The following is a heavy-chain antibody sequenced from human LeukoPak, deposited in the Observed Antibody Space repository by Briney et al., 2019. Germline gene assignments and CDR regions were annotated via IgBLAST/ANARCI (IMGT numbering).Heavy chain of an antibody. CDR2: ISYDGSNK. D-gene: IGHD1-26*01. V-gene: IGHV3-30-3*01. CDR3: ARGYPREYYYYYMDV. J-gene: IGHJ6*03. Sequence: PGRSLRLSCAASGFTFSSYAMHWVRQAPGKGLEWVAVISYDGSNKYYADSVKGRFTISRDNSKNTLYLQMNSLRAEDTAVYYCARGYPREYYYYYMDVWGKGTTVTVSS. CDR1: GFTFSSYA.